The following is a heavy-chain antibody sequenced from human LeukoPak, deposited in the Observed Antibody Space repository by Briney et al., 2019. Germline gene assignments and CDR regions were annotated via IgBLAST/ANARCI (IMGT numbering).Heavy chain of an antibody. J-gene: IGHJ4*01. V-gene: IGHV1-3*01. CDR2: INAGNGNT. Sequence: GASVKVSCKASGGTFSSYAISWVRQAPGQGLEWMGWINAGNGNTKYSQKFQGRVTITRDTSASTAYMELTSLRSEDTVMYYCARLNGDDSSGYYFDYWGHGTLVTVSS. D-gene: IGHD3-22*01. CDR3: ARLNGDDSSGYYFDY. CDR1: GGTFSSYA.